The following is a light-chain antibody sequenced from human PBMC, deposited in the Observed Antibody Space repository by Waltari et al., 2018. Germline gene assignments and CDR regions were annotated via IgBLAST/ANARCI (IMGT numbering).Light chain of an antibody. CDR3: HSRETFSTRL. J-gene: IGLJ2*01. CDR1: SLSRYY. Sequence: SSDLTQDPSLSVALRQTVRITRQGDSLSRYYASWYQQRPGQAPILVLYGPDNRPSGIPDRFSGSTSGNTASLTITGAQAEDEADYYCHSRETFSTRLFGGGTRLTV. V-gene: IGLV3-19*01. CDR2: GPD.